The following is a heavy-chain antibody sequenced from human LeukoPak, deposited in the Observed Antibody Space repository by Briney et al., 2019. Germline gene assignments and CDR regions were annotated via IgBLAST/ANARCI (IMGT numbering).Heavy chain of an antibody. CDR1: GYTFTSYG. CDR3: ASSNYYDSSGYYPPFDY. J-gene: IGHJ4*02. V-gene: IGHV1-18*01. Sequence: GASVKVSCKASGYTFTSYGISWVRQVPGQGLEWMGWISAYNGNTNYAQKLQGRVTMTTDTSTSTAYMELRSLRSDDTAVYYCASSNYYDSSGYYPPFDYWGQGTLVTVSS. CDR2: ISAYNGNT. D-gene: IGHD3-22*01.